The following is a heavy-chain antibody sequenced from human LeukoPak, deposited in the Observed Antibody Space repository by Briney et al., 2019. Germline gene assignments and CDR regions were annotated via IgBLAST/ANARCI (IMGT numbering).Heavy chain of an antibody. Sequence: ASVKVSCKASGYTFTSYGIGWVRQAPGQGLEWMGWISAYNGNTNYAQKLQGRVTMTTDTSTSTAYMELRSLRSDDTAVYYCAREKIGYYDSSGRGWFDPWGQGTLVTVSS. CDR1: GYTFTSYG. CDR2: ISAYNGNT. D-gene: IGHD3-22*01. CDR3: AREKIGYYDSSGRGWFDP. V-gene: IGHV1-18*01. J-gene: IGHJ5*02.